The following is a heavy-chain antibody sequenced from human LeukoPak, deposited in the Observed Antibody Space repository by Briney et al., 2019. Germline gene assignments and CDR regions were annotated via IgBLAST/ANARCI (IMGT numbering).Heavy chain of an antibody. Sequence: PGGSLRLSCAASGFTVSNNYMSWVRQAPGKRLEWVSVIYSGGNTYYADSVKGRFTISRDNSKNTLYLQMNSLRAEDTAIYYCALGTRGVMSDYWGQGTLVTVAS. D-gene: IGHD3-10*01. CDR1: GFTVSNNY. J-gene: IGHJ4*02. V-gene: IGHV3-53*01. CDR3: ALGTRGVMSDY. CDR2: IYSGGNT.